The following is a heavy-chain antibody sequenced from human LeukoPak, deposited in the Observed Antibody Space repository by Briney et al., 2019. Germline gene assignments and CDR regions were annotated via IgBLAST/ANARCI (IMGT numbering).Heavy chain of an antibody. Sequence: GGSLRLSCAASGFTFSDYYMSWIRQAPGKGLEWVSYISSSGSTIYYADSVKGRFTISRDNAKNSLYLQMNSLRAEDTAVYHCARELYDILTGYYVYYYYGMDVWGQGTTVTVSS. D-gene: IGHD3-9*01. CDR3: ARELYDILTGYYVYYYYGMDV. CDR2: ISSSGSTI. J-gene: IGHJ6*02. CDR1: GFTFSDYY. V-gene: IGHV3-11*01.